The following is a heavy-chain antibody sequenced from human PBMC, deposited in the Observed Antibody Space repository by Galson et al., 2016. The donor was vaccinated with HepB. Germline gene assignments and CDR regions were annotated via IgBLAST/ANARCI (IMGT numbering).Heavy chain of an antibody. CDR2: IYYSGST. CDR1: GGSISSVGCY. V-gene: IGHV4-39*02. D-gene: IGHD2-15*01. Sequence: SETLSPTCTVSGGSISSVGCYWAWIRQPPGKGLEWIAPIYYSGSTYYNPSPKSRVTISVDTSKNQFSLQLTSVTAADTAIYYCARDNLLRGVTATQTYFDYWGQGTLVTVSS. J-gene: IGHJ4*02. CDR3: ARDNLLRGVTATQTYFDY.